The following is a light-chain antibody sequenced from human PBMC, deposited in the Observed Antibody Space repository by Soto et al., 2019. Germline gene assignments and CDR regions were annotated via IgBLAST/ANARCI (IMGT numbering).Light chain of an antibody. CDR2: EVS. CDR1: SSDVGAYNY. Sequence: QSVLTQPASVSGSAGQSITISCTGTSSDVGAYNYVSWYQQHPGKAPKLMIYEVSNRPSGVSNRFSGSKSGNTASLTISGLQAEDEADYYCSSYTISSTVFGPGTKLTVL. J-gene: IGLJ1*01. V-gene: IGLV2-14*01. CDR3: SSYTISSTV.